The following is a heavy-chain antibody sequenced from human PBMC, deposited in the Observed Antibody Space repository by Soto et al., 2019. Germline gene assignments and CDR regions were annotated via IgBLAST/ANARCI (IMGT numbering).Heavy chain of an antibody. CDR2: ISGSGGST. Sequence: GGSLRLSCAASGFTFSSYAMSWVRQAPGKGLEWVSAISGSGGSTYYADTVKGRFTISRDNSKNTPNLQMNSLPAEDTAVYYCARRDYTGWFDPWGKGTLVTVSS. J-gene: IGHJ5*02. V-gene: IGHV3-23*01. D-gene: IGHD4-4*01. CDR1: GFTFSSYA. CDR3: ARRDYTGWFDP.